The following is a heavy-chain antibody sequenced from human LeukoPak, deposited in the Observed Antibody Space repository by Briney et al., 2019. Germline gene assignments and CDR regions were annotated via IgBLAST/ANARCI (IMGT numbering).Heavy chain of an antibody. CDR3: ATITMVRPFDY. V-gene: IGHV3-21*01. J-gene: IGHJ4*02. Sequence: GGSLRLSCAASGFTFSSYSMNWVRQAPGKGLEWVSSISSSSSYIYYADSVKGRLTISRDNAKNSLYLQMNSLRAEDTAVYYCATITMVRPFDYWGQGTLVTVSS. D-gene: IGHD3-10*01. CDR2: ISSSSSYI. CDR1: GFTFSSYS.